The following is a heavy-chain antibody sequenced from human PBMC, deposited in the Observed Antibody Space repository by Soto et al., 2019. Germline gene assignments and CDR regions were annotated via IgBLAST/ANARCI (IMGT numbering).Heavy chain of an antibody. Sequence: EVQLVESGGGLVQPGGSLRLSCAASGFTFSSYWMHWVRQAPGKGLVWVSRINSDGSGTNYADSVKGRFTISRDNAKNTRYLQMKSRGAEDTAVYYCARGGLRTYLLDYWGQGTLVTVSS. V-gene: IGHV3-74*01. CDR3: ARGGLRTYLLDY. CDR1: GFTFSSYW. D-gene: IGHD3-16*02. CDR2: INSDGSGT. J-gene: IGHJ4*02.